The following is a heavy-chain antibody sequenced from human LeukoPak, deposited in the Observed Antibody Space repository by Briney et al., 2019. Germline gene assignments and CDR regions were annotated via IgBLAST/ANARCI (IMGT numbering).Heavy chain of an antibody. CDR1: GYSFTSYW. J-gene: IGHJ4*02. D-gene: IGHD4-17*01. CDR2: IYPGDSDT. CDR3: ATTTEDQPPPPDY. V-gene: IGHV5-51*03. Sequence: GESLKISCKGSGYSFTSYWIGWVRQMPGKGLEWMGIIYPGDSDTRYSPSFQGQVTISADKSISTAYLQWSSLQASDTAMYYCATTTEDQPPPPDYWGRGTLVTVSS.